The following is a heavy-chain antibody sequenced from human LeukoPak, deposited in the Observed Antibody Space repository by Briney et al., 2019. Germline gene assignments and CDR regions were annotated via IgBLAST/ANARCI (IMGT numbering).Heavy chain of an antibody. CDR2: THYSGSP. CDR1: GGSIRSDY. V-gene: IGHV4-59*12. CDR3: ARDHVKWLRFGSPYSWFDP. J-gene: IGHJ5*02. Sequence: SETLSLTCTVSGGSIRSDYWSWIRQPPGKGLEWVGYTHYSGSPNYNPSLTSRVTISVDTSKNQFSLKLSSVTAADTAVYYCARDHVKWLRFGSPYSWFDPWGQGTLVTVSS. D-gene: IGHD5-12*01.